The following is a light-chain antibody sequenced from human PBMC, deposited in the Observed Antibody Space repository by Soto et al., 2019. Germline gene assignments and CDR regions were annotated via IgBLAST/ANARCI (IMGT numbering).Light chain of an antibody. Sequence: VLTQSPATLSLSPGERATLSCRASQSVSSYLAWYQQKPGQAPRLLIDDASNRATGIPARFSGSGSGTDFTLTISSLEPEDFAVYFCQQRSNWPKTFGPGTKVDIK. V-gene: IGKV3-11*01. CDR2: DAS. J-gene: IGKJ3*01. CDR1: QSVSSY. CDR3: QQRSNWPKT.